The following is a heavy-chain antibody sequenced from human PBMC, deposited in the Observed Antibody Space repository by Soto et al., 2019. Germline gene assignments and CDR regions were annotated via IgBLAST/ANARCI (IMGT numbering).Heavy chain of an antibody. CDR2: ISGSGGST. J-gene: IGHJ3*02. Sequence: PGGSLRLSCAASGFTFSSYAMSWVRQAPGKGLEWVSAISGSGGSTYYADSVKGRFTISRDNSKNTLYLQMNSPRAEDTAVYYCARGPRIAVAGRDAFDIWGQGTMVTVSS. V-gene: IGHV3-23*01. D-gene: IGHD6-19*01. CDR3: ARGPRIAVAGRDAFDI. CDR1: GFTFSSYA.